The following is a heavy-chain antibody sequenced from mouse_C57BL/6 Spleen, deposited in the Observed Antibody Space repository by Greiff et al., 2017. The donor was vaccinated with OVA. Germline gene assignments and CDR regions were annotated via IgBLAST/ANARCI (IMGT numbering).Heavy chain of an antibody. V-gene: IGHV1-74*01. J-gene: IGHJ4*01. CDR3: AIYYDYDGGNAMDY. CDR1: GYTSTSYW. CDR2: IHPSDSDT. Sequence: VQLQQPGAELVKPGASVKVSCKASGYTSTSYWMHWVKQRPGQGLEWIGRIHPSDSDTNYNQKFKGKATLTVDKSSSTAYMQLSSLTSDDAAVYYCAIYYDYDGGNAMDYWGQGTSVTVSS. D-gene: IGHD2-4*01.